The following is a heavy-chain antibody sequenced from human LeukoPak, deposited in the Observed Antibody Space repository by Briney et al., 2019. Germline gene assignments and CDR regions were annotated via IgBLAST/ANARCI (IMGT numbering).Heavy chain of an antibody. CDR1: GYAFTSYD. V-gene: IGHV1-8*01. CDR3: ARSVAGARNFWSGYYLRVLIY. Sequence: GASVKVSCKASGYAFTSYDINWVRQATGQGLEWMGWMDPNSGNTGYAQKFQGRVTMTRNTSISTAYMELSSLRSEDTAVYYCARSVAGARNFWSGYYLRVLIYWGQGTLVTVSS. CDR2: MDPNSGNT. D-gene: IGHD3-3*01. J-gene: IGHJ4*02.